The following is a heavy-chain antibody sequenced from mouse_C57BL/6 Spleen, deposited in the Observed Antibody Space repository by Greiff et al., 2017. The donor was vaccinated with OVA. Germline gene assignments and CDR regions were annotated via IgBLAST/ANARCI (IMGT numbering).Heavy chain of an antibody. CDR1: GYTFTDYY. J-gene: IGHJ1*03. CDR3: ARKNYSNPWYFDV. Sequence: QVQLKESGAELVRPGASVKLSCKASGYTFTDYYINWVKQRPGQGLEWIARIYPGSGNTYYNEKFKGKATLTAEKSSSTAYMQLSSLTSEDSAVYFCARKNYSNPWYFDVWGTGTTVTVSS. D-gene: IGHD2-5*01. V-gene: IGHV1-76*01. CDR2: IYPGSGNT.